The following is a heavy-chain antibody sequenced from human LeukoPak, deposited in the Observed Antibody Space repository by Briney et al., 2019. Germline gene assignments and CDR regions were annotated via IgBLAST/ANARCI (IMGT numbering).Heavy chain of an antibody. Sequence: GASVKVSCKASGGTFSSYAISWVRQAPGQGLEWMGGIIPIFGTANYAQKFQGRVTITADESTSTAYMELSSLRSEDTAVYYCAGLYYDSRLPEYYFDYWGQGTLVTVSS. CDR2: IIPIFGTA. D-gene: IGHD3-22*01. J-gene: IGHJ4*02. V-gene: IGHV1-69*13. CDR3: AGLYYDSRLPEYYFDY. CDR1: GGTFSSYA.